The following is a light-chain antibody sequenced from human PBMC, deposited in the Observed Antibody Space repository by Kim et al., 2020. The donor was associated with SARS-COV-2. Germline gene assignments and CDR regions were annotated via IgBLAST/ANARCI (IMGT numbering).Light chain of an antibody. CDR1: ESVSSNY. J-gene: IGKJ1*01. Sequence: EIVLTQSPGTLSLSPGERATLSCRASESVSSNYLAWYQQKPGQAPRLLIYGASSRATGIPDRFSDSGSGTDFTLTIGRLEPEDLAVYYCQQYASSPVTFGQGTKVDIK. CDR2: GAS. V-gene: IGKV3-20*01. CDR3: QQYASSPVT.